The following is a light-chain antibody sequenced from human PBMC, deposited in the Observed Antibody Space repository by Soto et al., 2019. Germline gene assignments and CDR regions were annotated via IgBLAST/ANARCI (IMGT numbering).Light chain of an antibody. CDR2: QTS. J-gene: IGKJ1*01. Sequence: EIVLTQSPATLSSSPGDRVTLSCRASHYINTRLSWYQHRPGQAPRLLIYQTSLRAAGIPARFSASGSGTDFTLTISDVQPEDFALYYCHQRQSWPRTFGQGTKVDI. CDR1: HYINTR. CDR3: HQRQSWPRT. V-gene: IGKV3-11*01.